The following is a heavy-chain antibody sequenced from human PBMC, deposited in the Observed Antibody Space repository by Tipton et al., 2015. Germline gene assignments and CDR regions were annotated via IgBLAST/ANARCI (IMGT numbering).Heavy chain of an antibody. V-gene: IGHV4-31*03. D-gene: IGHD3-3*01. Sequence: TLSLTCTVSGGPIRSRGYYWTWIRQHPVKGLEWIGEINHGGSSNYKTSLNSRVSVSVDTSKNQFSLRVSSVTAADTAVYYCARERIAIFGVVPYGMGVWGQGTTVTVSS. CDR3: ARERIAIFGVVPYGMGV. CDR1: GGPIRSRGYY. J-gene: IGHJ6*02. CDR2: INHGGSS.